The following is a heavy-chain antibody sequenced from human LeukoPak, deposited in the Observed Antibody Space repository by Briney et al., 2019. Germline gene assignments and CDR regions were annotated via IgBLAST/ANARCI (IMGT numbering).Heavy chain of an antibody. V-gene: IGHV4-34*01. Sequence: SETLSLTCAVYGESSFSSYYWSWIRQTPGGALEWIGEINHSGYTNYNPSLKCTVTLSIDTSKNQFSLRLNSVTAADTAVYYCSRQVVGNDYWGQGTLVTVSS. D-gene: IGHD3-22*01. CDR2: INHSGYT. CDR1: GESSFSSYY. CDR3: SRQVVGNDY. J-gene: IGHJ4*02.